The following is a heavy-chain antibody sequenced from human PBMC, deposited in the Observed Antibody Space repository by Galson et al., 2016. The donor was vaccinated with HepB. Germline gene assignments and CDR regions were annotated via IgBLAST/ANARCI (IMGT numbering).Heavy chain of an antibody. CDR1: GFTFSNYA. V-gene: IGHV3-23*01. D-gene: IGHD3-3*01. Sequence: SLRLSCAASGFTFSNYAMSWVRQAPGKGLEWVSAISGSGGSPYYADSVKGRFTISRDNSKNTLYLQMNSLRVEDTALYYCAKPTRSGFYNRCFDPWGQGTRVTV. CDR2: ISGSGGSP. CDR3: AKPTRSGFYNRCFDP. J-gene: IGHJ5*02.